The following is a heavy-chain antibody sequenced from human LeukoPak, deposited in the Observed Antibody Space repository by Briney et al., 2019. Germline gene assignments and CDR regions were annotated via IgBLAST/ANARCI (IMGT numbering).Heavy chain of an antibody. V-gene: IGHV3-53*04. CDR1: GFTVSSSY. Sequence: GGSLRLSCAASGFTVSSSYMSWVRQAPGKGLEWVSVIYSGGSTYYADSVKGRFTISRHNSKNTLYLQMNSLRAEDTAVYYCARVILDDSSGYWDSWQPYFDYWGQGTLVTVSS. J-gene: IGHJ4*02. CDR3: ARVILDDSSGYWDSWQPYFDY. D-gene: IGHD3-22*01. CDR2: IYSGGST.